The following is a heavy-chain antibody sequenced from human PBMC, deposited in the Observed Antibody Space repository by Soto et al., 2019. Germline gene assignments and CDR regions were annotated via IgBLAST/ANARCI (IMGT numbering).Heavy chain of an antibody. Sequence: EVQLVETGGGLIQPGGSLRLSCAVSGFAVSSNYMSWVRQAPGKGLDWVSNIYSDGSTYYADSVKGRFTISRDNSKNTLFLQMSGLRAEDTAMYYCARGGGSLSYWGQGTLVTVSS. CDR2: IYSDGST. D-gene: IGHD2-15*01. V-gene: IGHV3-53*02. J-gene: IGHJ4*02. CDR3: ARGGGSLSY. CDR1: GFAVSSNY.